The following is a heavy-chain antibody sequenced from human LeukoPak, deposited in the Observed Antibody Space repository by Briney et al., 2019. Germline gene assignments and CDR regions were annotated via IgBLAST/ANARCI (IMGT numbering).Heavy chain of an antibody. D-gene: IGHD3-22*01. CDR2: IIPILGIA. CDR1: GGTFSSYT. Sequence: SVKVSCKASGGTFSSYTISWVRQAPGQGLEGMGRIIPILGIANYAQKFQGRVTITVDKSTSTAYMELSSLRSEDTAVYYCARGVSSYYDSSGYRPLDYWGQGTLVTVSS. V-gene: IGHV1-69*02. CDR3: ARGVSSYYDSSGYRPLDY. J-gene: IGHJ4*02.